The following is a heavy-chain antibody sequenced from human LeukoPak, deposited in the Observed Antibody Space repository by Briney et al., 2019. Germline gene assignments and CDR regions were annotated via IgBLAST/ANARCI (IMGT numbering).Heavy chain of an antibody. CDR1: GFTFSSYW. V-gene: IGHV3-7*01. CDR2: IKQDGSEE. CDR3: ARDIVVVPAAPFDP. Sequence: GGSLRLSCAASGFTFSSYWMSWVRQAPGKGLEWVANIKQDGSEEYYVDSVKGRFTISRDNAKNSLYLQMNSLRAEDTAVYYRARDIVVVPAAPFDPWGQGTLVTVSS. D-gene: IGHD2-2*01. J-gene: IGHJ5*02.